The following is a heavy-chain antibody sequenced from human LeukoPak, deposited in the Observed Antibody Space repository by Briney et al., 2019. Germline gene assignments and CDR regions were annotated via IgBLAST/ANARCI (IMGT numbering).Heavy chain of an antibody. Sequence: GGSLRLSCAASGFTFSGSAMHWVRQASGKGLEWVGRIRSKANSYATAYAASVKGRFTISRHDSKNTAYLQMNSLKTEDTAVYYCTRHDYYDSSGYYYEYYFDYWGQGTLVTVSS. J-gene: IGHJ4*02. CDR1: GFTFSGSA. D-gene: IGHD3-22*01. V-gene: IGHV3-73*01. CDR2: IRSKANSYAT. CDR3: TRHDYYDSSGYYYEYYFDY.